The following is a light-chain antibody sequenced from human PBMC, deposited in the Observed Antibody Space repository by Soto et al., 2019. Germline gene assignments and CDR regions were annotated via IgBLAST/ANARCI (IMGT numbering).Light chain of an antibody. CDR2: KVS. J-gene: IGKJ4*01. V-gene: IGKV2-30*01. Sequence: DVVMTQSPLSLPVTLGQPASISCRSSQSLVYSDGNTYLNWFQQRPGQSPRRLIYKVSNRDSGVPDRFSGSGSGTDFTLKISRVEAEDVGVYYCMQGTHWPRLRGSRLTFGGGTKVEIK. CDR1: QSLVYSDGNTY. CDR3: MQGTHWPRLRGSRLT.